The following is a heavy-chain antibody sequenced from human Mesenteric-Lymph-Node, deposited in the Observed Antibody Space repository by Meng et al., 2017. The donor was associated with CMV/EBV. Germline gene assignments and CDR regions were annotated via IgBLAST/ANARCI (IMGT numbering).Heavy chain of an antibody. V-gene: IGHV3-23*01. CDR2: VSGIGDST. D-gene: IGHD1-7*01. J-gene: IGHJ6*02. CDR1: GSTFSSYA. Sequence: GESLKICCAASGSTFSSYAMRWVRQAPGKGLEWVSDVSGIGDSTYHADSVKGRFTISRDNSKKTLYLQMNSLRDEDTAVYHCAKVLVLGNYPYYYGLDVWGQGTTVTVSS. CDR3: AKVLVLGNYPYYYGLDV.